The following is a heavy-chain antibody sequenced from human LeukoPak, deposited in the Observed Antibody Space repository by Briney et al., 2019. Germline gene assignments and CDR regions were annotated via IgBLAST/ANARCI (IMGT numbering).Heavy chain of an antibody. CDR2: ISGSGGDI. Sequence: GGSLRLSCATSGFTFSDYYMSWIRQAPGKGLEWLSYISGSGGDIHYADSVKGRFTIFRDNAKNSLYLQMNSLRAEDTPMYYCARDIRAVGVTLYFDYWGQGILVTVSS. CDR3: ARDIRAVGVTLYFDY. V-gene: IGHV3-11*01. CDR1: GFTFSDYY. J-gene: IGHJ4*02. D-gene: IGHD1-26*01.